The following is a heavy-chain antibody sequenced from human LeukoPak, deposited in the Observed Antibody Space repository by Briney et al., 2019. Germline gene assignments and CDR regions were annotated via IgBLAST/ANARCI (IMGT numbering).Heavy chain of an antibody. V-gene: IGHV3-74*01. CDR2: MNGDGSST. D-gene: IGHD2-21*02. CDR1: GFTFRSYW. Sequence: PGGSLRLSCAASGFTFRSYWMHWVRRDPGEGLVWVSLMNGDGSSTSYADSVKGRFTISRDNAKNTLYLQMNRLRAEDTAVYYCARTATDAFDIWGQGTMVTVSS. J-gene: IGHJ3*02. CDR3: ARTATDAFDI.